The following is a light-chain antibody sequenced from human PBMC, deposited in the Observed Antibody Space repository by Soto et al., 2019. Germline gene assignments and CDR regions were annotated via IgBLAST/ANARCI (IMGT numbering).Light chain of an antibody. CDR1: SSNIGSNT. CDR3: AAWDDSLNGPYV. Sequence: QSVLTQPPSASWTPGQRVTISCSGSSSNIGSNTVNWYQQLPGTAPKLLIYSNNQRPSGVPDRFSGSKSGTSASLAISGLQSEDEADYYCAAWDDSLNGPYVFGTGTKLTVL. CDR2: SNN. J-gene: IGLJ1*01. V-gene: IGLV1-44*01.